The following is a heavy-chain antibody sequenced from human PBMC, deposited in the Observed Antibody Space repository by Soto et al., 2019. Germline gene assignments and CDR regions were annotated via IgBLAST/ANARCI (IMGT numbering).Heavy chain of an antibody. J-gene: IGHJ6*02. CDR2: VIPIFGTP. D-gene: IGHD2-15*01. Sequence: QVQLVQSGAEVKKPGSSVKVSCKAPGGTFSTYAISWVRQAPGQGLERMGGVIPIFGTPKYAQKFQGRVTITADEFTSTGYVELRSLRSEGTAVYYCARSQGGSSSLDIYYYYYYGMDVWGQGTTVTVSS. CDR3: ARSQGGSSSLDIYYYYYYGMDV. CDR1: GGTFSTYA. V-gene: IGHV1-69*01.